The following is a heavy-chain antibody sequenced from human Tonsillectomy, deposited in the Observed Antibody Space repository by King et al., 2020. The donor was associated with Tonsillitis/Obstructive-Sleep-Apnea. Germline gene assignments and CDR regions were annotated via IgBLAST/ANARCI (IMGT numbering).Heavy chain of an antibody. CDR2: ISWNSGRT. D-gene: IGHD3-3*01. CDR1: GFTFDDYA. Sequence: EVQLVESGGGLVQPGRSLRLSCAASGFTFDDYAMHWVRQAPGKGLEWVAGISWNSGRTDYADSLEGRFSISRENAKNSLYLQMDSLRVEDTAFYYCAKDRHGIPNFEPDYWGQGILVTVSS. CDR3: AKDRHGIPNFEPDY. J-gene: IGHJ4*02. V-gene: IGHV3-9*01.